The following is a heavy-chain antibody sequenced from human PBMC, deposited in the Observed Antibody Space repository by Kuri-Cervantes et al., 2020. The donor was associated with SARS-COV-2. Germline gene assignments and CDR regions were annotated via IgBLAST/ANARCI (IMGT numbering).Heavy chain of an antibody. Sequence: SQTLSLTCAISGDSVSSNSAAWNWIRQSPSRGLEWLGRTYYRSKWYNDYAVSVKSRITINPDTSKNQFSLKLSSVTAADTAVYYCARHTSPITMVRGVNLGPYYFDYWGQGTLVTVSS. D-gene: IGHD3-10*01. CDR3: ARHTSPITMVRGVNLGPYYFDY. J-gene: IGHJ4*02. CDR2: TYYRSKWYN. V-gene: IGHV6-1*01. CDR1: GDSVSSNSAA.